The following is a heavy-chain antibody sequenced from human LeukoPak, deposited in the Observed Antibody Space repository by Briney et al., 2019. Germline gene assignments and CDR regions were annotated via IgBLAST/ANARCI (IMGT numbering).Heavy chain of an antibody. CDR3: ARTPNNSPFDYVS. CDR1: GYNFSSNW. D-gene: IGHD3-16*01. CDR2: IYPGDSDI. Sequence: GESLQISCSASGYNFSSNWIAWVRPMPGKGLEWVGNIYPGDSDIRYSPSFQGQVTISADRSSSTAYLQWSSLKASDTAMFYCARTPNNSPFDYVSWGQGTLVTVSS. J-gene: IGHJ4*02. V-gene: IGHV5-51*01.